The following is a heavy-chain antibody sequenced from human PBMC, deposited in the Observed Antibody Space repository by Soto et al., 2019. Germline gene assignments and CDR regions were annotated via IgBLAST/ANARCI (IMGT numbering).Heavy chain of an antibody. Sequence: EVQLVESGGGLVQPGRSLRLSCAASGFTFADYAMHWVRQAPGKSLEWVSGISWNSGSIGYADSVKGRFTISRDNAKNSLYLQMNSLRAEDTALYYCAKDCDYWGFGVDYMDVWGKGTTGTVSS. V-gene: IGHV3-9*01. CDR2: ISWNSGSI. CDR3: AKDCDYWGFGVDYMDV. CDR1: GFTFADYA. J-gene: IGHJ6*03. D-gene: IGHD3-16*01.